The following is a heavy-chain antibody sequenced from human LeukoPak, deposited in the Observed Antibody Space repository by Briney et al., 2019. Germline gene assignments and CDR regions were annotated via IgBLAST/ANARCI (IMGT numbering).Heavy chain of an antibody. CDR1: GFTFSSYS. D-gene: IGHD6-6*01. CDR3: ARALSRIAARPHYYYYYMDV. CDR2: ISSSSSYI. Sequence: GSLRLSCAASGFTFSSYSMNWVRQAPGKGLEWVSSISSSSSYIYYADSVKGRFTISRDNAKNSLCLQMNSLRAEDTAVYYCARALSRIAARPHYYYYYMDVWGKGTTVTVSS. J-gene: IGHJ6*03. V-gene: IGHV3-21*01.